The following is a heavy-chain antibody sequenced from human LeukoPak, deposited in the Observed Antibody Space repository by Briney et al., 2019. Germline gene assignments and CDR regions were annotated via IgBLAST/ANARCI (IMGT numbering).Heavy chain of an antibody. CDR3: TAGTGTSDFDY. V-gene: IGHV3-15*01. Sequence: PGGSLRLSCAASGFTFNNAWMSWVRQAPGKGLEWVGRIKKKADGGTTDYAAPVKGRFTISRDDSENMLYLQMNSLKTEDTAVYYCTAGTGTSDFDYWGQGTLVSVSS. J-gene: IGHJ4*02. CDR1: GFTFNNAW. CDR2: IKKKADGGTT. D-gene: IGHD1-7*01.